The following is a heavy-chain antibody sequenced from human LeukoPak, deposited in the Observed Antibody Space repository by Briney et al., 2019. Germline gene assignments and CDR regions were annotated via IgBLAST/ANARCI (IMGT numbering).Heavy chain of an antibody. CDR3: ARGGIGDTSGAYFDY. Sequence: SETLSLTCGVSGGSIGSGGHSWSWIRQPPGKGLEWLGYIYHSGSTYYNPSLKSRIIMAVDRSKNQFSLQLRSVTVADTAIYYCARGGIGDTSGAYFDYWGRGTLVTVSS. CDR2: IYHSGST. J-gene: IGHJ4*02. CDR1: GGSIGSGGHS. D-gene: IGHD3-22*01. V-gene: IGHV4-30-2*01.